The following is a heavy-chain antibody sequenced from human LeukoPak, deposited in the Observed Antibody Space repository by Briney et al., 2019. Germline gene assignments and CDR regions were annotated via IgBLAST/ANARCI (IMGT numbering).Heavy chain of an antibody. V-gene: IGHV4-59*12. D-gene: IGHD3-3*01. CDR3: ARGNYDFWSGYYRSFDD. CDR1: GGSISGYY. Sequence: SGTLSLTCTVSGGSISGYYWSWVRQPPGKGLEWSGYIYYAGSTNYNPSLKSRVTISVDTTKNQFSLKLSSVTAADTAVYYCARGNYDFWSGYYRSFDDWGQGTLVTVSS. CDR2: IYYAGST. J-gene: IGHJ4*02.